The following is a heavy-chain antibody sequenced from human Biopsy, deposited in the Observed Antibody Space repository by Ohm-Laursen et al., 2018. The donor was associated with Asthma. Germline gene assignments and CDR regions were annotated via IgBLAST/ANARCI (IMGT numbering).Heavy chain of an antibody. CDR3: ASDFPKDYVRYNFQF. CDR2: HDHEEGGT. J-gene: IGHJ4*02. CDR1: GYSLTDLS. D-gene: IGHD4-17*01. Sequence: SVKVSCKFSGYSLTDLSMHWVRQAPGQGLEWMGGHDHEEGGTVNARRFQGRVTMTEDTSTDTAYMELSSLSSDDTAVYYCASDFPKDYVRYNFQFWGQGTPVTVSS. V-gene: IGHV1-24*01.